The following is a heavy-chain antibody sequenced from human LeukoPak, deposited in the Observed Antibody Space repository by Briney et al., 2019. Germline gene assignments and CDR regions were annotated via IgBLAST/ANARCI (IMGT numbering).Heavy chain of an antibody. CDR3: ARAVIPVAVKPAFDY. J-gene: IGHJ4*02. CDR2: IIPIFGTA. V-gene: IGHV1-69*05. D-gene: IGHD6-13*01. Sequence: SVKVSCKASGGTFSSYAISWVRQAPGQGLEWMGGIIPIFGTANYAQKFQGRVTITTDESTSTAYMELSSLRSDDTAVYYCARAVIPVAVKPAFDYWGQGTLVTVSS. CDR1: GGTFSSYA.